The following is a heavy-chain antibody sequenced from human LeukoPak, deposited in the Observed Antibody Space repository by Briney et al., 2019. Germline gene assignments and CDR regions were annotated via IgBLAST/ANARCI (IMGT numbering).Heavy chain of an antibody. CDR2: IRYDGSNK. V-gene: IGHV3-30*02. J-gene: IGHJ3*02. D-gene: IGHD2-2*01. CDR3: AKEDFVVVPAPQDTPGGYGAFDI. CDR1: GFTFSSYG. Sequence: GGSLRLSCAASGFTFSSYGMHWVRQAPGKGLEWVAFIRYDGSNKYYADSVKGRFTISRDNSKNTLYLQMNSLRAEDTAVYYCAKEDFVVVPAPQDTPGGYGAFDIWGQGTMVTASS.